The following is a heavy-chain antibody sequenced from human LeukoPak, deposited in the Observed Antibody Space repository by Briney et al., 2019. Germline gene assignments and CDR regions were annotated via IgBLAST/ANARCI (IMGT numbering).Heavy chain of an antibody. J-gene: IGHJ4*02. CDR3: TGVQQRQYYFDY. V-gene: IGHV3-53*01. CDR1: GFIVSSNY. Sequence: GGSLRLSCAASGFIVSSNYMSWVRQAPGKGLEWVSVIYSGGKTYYADSVKGRFTISRDNSKNTLYLQMNSLRAEDTAVYYCTGVQQRQYYFDYWGQGTLVTVSS. CDR2: IYSGGKT. D-gene: IGHD6-25*01.